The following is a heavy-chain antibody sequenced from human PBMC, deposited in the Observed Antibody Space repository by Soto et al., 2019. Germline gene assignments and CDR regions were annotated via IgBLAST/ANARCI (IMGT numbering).Heavy chain of an antibody. Sequence: QVQLVQSGAEVKKPGASVKVSCKASGYTFTSYGTSWVRQAPGQGLERMGWISAYNGNTNYAQKLQARVTMTTDTCTSTAYMELRSLRSDDRVVYYCARDWDYGDYATATFDYWGQGTLVTVSS. CDR1: GYTFTSYG. V-gene: IGHV1-18*01. J-gene: IGHJ4*02. CDR2: ISAYNGNT. CDR3: ARDWDYGDYATATFDY. D-gene: IGHD4-17*01.